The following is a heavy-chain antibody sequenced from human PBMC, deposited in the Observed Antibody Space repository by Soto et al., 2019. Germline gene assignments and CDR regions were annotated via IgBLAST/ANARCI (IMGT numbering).Heavy chain of an antibody. D-gene: IGHD1-26*01. Sequence: SETVSLTCAVYGGSFSGYYWSWIRQPPGKGLEWIGEINHSGSTNYNPSLKSRVTISVDTSKNQFSLKLSSVTAADTAVYYCARVAPSLGAHFDYWGQGTLVTVSS. CDR1: GGSFSGYY. CDR2: INHSGST. J-gene: IGHJ4*02. V-gene: IGHV4-34*01. CDR3: ARVAPSLGAHFDY.